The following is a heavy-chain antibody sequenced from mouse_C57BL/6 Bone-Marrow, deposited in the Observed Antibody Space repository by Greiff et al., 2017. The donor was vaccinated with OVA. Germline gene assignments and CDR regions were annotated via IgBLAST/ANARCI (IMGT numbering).Heavy chain of an antibody. CDR3: AILTGDY. Sequence: QVQLKQPGAELVKPGASVKVSCKASGYTFTSYWMHWVKQRPGQGLEWIGMIHPSDSDTNYNQKFKGKTTLTVDKSSSTAYMQLSSLASEDSAVYYCAILTGDYWGQGTSVTVSS. J-gene: IGHJ4*01. CDR1: GYTFTSYW. V-gene: IGHV1-74*01. CDR2: IHPSDSDT. D-gene: IGHD1-1*01.